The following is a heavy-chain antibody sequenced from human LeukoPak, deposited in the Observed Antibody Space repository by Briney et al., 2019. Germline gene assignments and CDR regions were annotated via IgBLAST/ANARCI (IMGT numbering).Heavy chain of an antibody. J-gene: IGHJ3*02. D-gene: IGHD1-26*01. V-gene: IGHV3-30*03. CDR2: ISYDGSNK. CDR3: AGYSGSYSGRIAFDS. Sequence: GGSLRLSCAASGFTFSSYGMHWVRQAPGKGLEWVAVISYDGSNKYYADSVKGRFTISRDNSKNTLYLQMNSLRAEDTAVYYCAGYSGSYSGRIAFDSWAKGQWSPSLQ. CDR1: GFTFSSYG.